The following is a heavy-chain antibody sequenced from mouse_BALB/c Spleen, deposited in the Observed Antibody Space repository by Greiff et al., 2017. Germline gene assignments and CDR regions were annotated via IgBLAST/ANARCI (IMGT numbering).Heavy chain of an antibody. V-gene: IGHV5-17*02. CDR3: ARGFSYYYGSSPHYLDY. CDR2: ISSGSSTI. CDR1: GFTFSSFG. J-gene: IGHJ2*01. D-gene: IGHD1-1*01. Sequence: EVQVVESGGGLVQPGGSRTLSCAASGFTFSSFGMHWVRQAPEKGLEWVAYISSGSSTIYYADTVTGRFTISRDTPKNTLFLQMTSLRSEDTAMYYCARGFSYYYGSSPHYLDYWGQGTTLTVSS.